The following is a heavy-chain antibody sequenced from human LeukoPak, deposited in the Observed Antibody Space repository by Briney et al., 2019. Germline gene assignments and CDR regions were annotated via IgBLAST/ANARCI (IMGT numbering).Heavy chain of an antibody. J-gene: IGHJ4*01. CDR1: GFTFTHYA. CDR2: VSGSGTDT. Sequence: GGSLRLSCAASGFTFTHYAMSWVRQAPGKGLEWGSSVSGSGTDTYYRDSVKGRFTISRDNSKNTLSLQMNSLRVDDTAVYYCGRGYTYGNFDYWGHRTLVTVSS. CDR3: GRGYTYGNFDY. D-gene: IGHD5-18*01. V-gene: IGHV3-23*01.